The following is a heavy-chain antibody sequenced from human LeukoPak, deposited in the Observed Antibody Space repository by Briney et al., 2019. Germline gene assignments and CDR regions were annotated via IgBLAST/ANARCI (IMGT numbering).Heavy chain of an antibody. J-gene: IGHJ2*01. CDR3: ARPSLNSSGYYLDWYFDL. Sequence: SETLSLTCAVYGGSFSGYYWSWIRQPPGKGLEWIGEINHSGSTNYNPSLKSRVTISVDTSKNQFSLKLSSVTAADTAVYYCARPSLNSSGYYLDWYFDLWGRGALVTVSS. CDR2: INHSGST. V-gene: IGHV4-34*01. D-gene: IGHD3-22*01. CDR1: GGSFSGYY.